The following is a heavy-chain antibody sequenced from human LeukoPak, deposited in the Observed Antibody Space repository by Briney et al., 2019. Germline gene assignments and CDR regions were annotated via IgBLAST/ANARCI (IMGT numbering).Heavy chain of an antibody. D-gene: IGHD6-19*01. Sequence: PGGSLRLSCAASGFTFSSYAMHWVRQAPGKGLEWVAVISYDGSNKYYADSVNGRFTISRDNSKNTLYLQMNSLRAEDTAVYYCARDEGQWLVHSVSYYYGMDVWGQGTTVTVSS. CDR3: ARDEGQWLVHSVSYYYGMDV. CDR2: ISYDGSNK. J-gene: IGHJ6*02. V-gene: IGHV3-30-3*01. CDR1: GFTFSSYA.